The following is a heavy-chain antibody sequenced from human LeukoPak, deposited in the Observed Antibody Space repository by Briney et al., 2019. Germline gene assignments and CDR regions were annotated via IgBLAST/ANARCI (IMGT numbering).Heavy chain of an antibody. V-gene: IGHV1-69*01. Sequence: SVKVSCKASGTTFRSYAIDWVRQAPGQGLEWMGAIIPSFGTVKYAQKFQGRVTMTADESTSTAYMDLNYLRSDDTAVYFCARATSANEYSYGFHFDYWGQGTLVTVSS. CDR3: ARATSANEYSYGFHFDY. J-gene: IGHJ4*02. CDR2: IIPSFGTV. D-gene: IGHD5-18*01. CDR1: GTTFRSYA.